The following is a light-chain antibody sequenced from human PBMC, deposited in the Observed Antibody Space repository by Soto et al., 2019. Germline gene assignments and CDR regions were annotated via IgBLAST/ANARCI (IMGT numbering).Light chain of an antibody. V-gene: IGLV2-14*01. Sequence: QSALTQPASVSGSTGQSITISCTGPSSDVGGFNYVSWYQQHPGKAPKLMIYDVSHRPSGVSNRFSRSKSGNTASRTISGLQAVDVADYYCSSYTLRSTAVVFGGGTKVTV. CDR1: SSDVGGFNY. CDR3: SSYTLRSTAVV. J-gene: IGLJ2*01. CDR2: DVS.